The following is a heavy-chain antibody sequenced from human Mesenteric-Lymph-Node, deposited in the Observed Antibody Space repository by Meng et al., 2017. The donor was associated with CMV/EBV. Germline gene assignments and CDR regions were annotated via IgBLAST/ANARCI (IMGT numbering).Heavy chain of an antibody. CDR2: INPNSGAT. Sequence: ASVKVSCKASGYSFIGYSIHWVRQAPGQGLEWMGYINPNSGATQYAEKFKGRVTMTRDTSISTGFMDLSTLTSDDTAVYYCARGRGYSYGYIPTFDVWGQGSLVTVSS. D-gene: IGHD5-18*01. V-gene: IGHV1-2*02. CDR1: GYSFIGYS. CDR3: ARGRGYSYGYIPTFDV. J-gene: IGHJ3*01.